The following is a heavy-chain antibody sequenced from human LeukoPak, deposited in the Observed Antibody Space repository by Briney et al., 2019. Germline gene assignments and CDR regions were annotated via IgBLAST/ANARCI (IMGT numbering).Heavy chain of an antibody. CDR2: IYYSGNT. J-gene: IGHJ4*02. Sequence: SETLSLTCTVSGGSISSYYWNWIRQPPGKGLEWIAYIYYSGNTNYNPSLKSRVTISVDTSKNQFSLKLSSVTAADTAVYYCARDGYNHFDYWGQGTLVTVSS. CDR3: ARDGYNHFDY. CDR1: GGSISSYY. D-gene: IGHD5-24*01. V-gene: IGHV4-59*12.